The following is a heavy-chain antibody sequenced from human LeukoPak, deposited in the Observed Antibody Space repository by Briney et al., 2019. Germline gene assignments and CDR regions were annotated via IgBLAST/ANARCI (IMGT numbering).Heavy chain of an antibody. CDR1: GFTFSSYT. Sequence: GGSLRLSCAASGFTFSSYTMSGFRQAPGKGLEWVSAISDSGASTYYADSVKGRFTISRDNSKNTLFLQMNSLRAEDTAVYYCATDRVVGSTYYFDYWGQGTLVTVSS. J-gene: IGHJ4*02. CDR2: ISDSGAST. D-gene: IGHD1-26*01. V-gene: IGHV3-23*01. CDR3: ATDRVVGSTYYFDY.